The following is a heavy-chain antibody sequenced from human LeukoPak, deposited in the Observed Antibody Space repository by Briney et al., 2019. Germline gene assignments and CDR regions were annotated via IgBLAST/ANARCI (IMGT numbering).Heavy chain of an antibody. Sequence: GGSLRLSCAASGFTFSSYWMSWVRQAPGKGLEWVANIKQDGSEKYYVDSVKGRFTISRDNSKNTLYLQMNSLRAEDTAVYYCAKEPPRFDILTGYYIGRGYYFDYWGQGTLVTVSS. CDR1: GFTFSSYW. D-gene: IGHD3-9*01. CDR3: AKEPPRFDILTGYYIGRGYYFDY. V-gene: IGHV3-7*03. CDR2: IKQDGSEK. J-gene: IGHJ4*02.